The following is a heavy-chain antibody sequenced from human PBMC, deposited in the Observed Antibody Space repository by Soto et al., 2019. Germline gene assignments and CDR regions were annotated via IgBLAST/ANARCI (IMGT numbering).Heavy chain of an antibody. CDR3: ARDPGRYATVRLFDY. J-gene: IGHJ4*02. D-gene: IGHD5-12*01. CDR1: GFTFSSYA. Sequence: PGGSLRLSCAASGFTFSSYAMSWVRQAPGKGLEWVSSISSSSSYIYYADSVKGRFTISRDNAKNSLYLQMNSLRAEDTAVYYCARDPGRYATVRLFDYWGQGTLVTVSS. CDR2: ISSSSSYI. V-gene: IGHV3-21*01.